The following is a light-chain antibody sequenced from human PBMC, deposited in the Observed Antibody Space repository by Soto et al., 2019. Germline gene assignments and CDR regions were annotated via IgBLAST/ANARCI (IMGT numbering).Light chain of an antibody. J-gene: IGKJ2*01. CDR2: AAS. CDR3: QQSYSTLPGT. V-gene: IGKV1-39*01. CDR1: QSISSY. Sequence: DIQMTQSPSSLSASVGDRFTITCRASQSISSYLNWYQQKPGKAPKLLIYAASSLQSGVPSRFSGSGSGTDFTLTISSLQPEDFATYYCQQSYSTLPGTFGQGTK.